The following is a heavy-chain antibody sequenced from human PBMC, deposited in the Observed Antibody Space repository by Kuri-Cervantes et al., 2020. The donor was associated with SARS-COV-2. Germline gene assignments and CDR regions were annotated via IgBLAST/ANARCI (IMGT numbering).Heavy chain of an antibody. CDR1: GFTFSSYA. Sequence: GGSLRLSCAASGFTFSSYAMHWVRQAPGKGLEWVAVISYDGSNKYYADSVKGRFTISRDNSKNTLYLQMNSLRAEDTAVYYCARDGPETDSDAFDIWGQGTMVTVSS. CDR3: ARDGPETDSDAFDI. D-gene: IGHD1-1*01. CDR2: ISYDGSNK. V-gene: IGHV3-30-3*01. J-gene: IGHJ3*02.